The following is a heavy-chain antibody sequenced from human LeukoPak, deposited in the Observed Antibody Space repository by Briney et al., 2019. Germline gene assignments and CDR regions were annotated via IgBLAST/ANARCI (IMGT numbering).Heavy chain of an antibody. CDR2: IIPILGIA. Sequence: ASVKVSCKASGGTFSSYAISWVRQAPGQGLEWMGRIIPILGIANYAQKFQGRVTITAGKSTSTAYMELSSLRSEDTAVYYCARDLHYDFWSGYADYWGQGTLVTVSS. CDR3: ARDLHYDFWSGYADY. J-gene: IGHJ4*02. V-gene: IGHV1-69*04. CDR1: GGTFSSYA. D-gene: IGHD3-3*01.